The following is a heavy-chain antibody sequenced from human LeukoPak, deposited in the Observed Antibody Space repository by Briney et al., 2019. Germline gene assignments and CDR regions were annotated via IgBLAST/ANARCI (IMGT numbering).Heavy chain of an antibody. V-gene: IGHV3-23*01. CDR1: GFTLGGNA. CDR2: VGGDDRT. Sequence: GGSLRLSCAASGFTLGGNAMSWVHQAPGRGLEWVSGVGGDDRTHYADSVRGRFTISRDNSMNTVSLDMNRLRVEDTAVYYCAKDLSWWAAPDHWGQGALVTVAS. CDR3: AKDLSWWAAPDH. D-gene: IGHD2-15*01. J-gene: IGHJ1*01.